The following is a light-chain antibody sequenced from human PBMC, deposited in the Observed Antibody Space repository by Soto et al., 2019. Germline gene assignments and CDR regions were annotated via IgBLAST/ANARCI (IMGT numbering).Light chain of an antibody. CDR2: DAS. J-gene: IGKJ5*01. CDR3: QQYDNVPFT. CDR1: QDITNY. Sequence: DIQMNQSPSSLSASVGDRVTIICQASQDITNYLNWYQQKPGKAPKLLIYDASNLETGVPSRFSGSGSGTQFSFTISSLQPEDIATYYCQQYDNVPFTFGQGTRLEMK. V-gene: IGKV1-33*01.